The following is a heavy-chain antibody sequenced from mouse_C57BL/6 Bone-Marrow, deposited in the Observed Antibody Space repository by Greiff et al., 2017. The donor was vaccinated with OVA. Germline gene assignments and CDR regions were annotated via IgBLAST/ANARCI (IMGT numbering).Heavy chain of an antibody. V-gene: IGHV6-3*01. CDR2: IRLKSDNYAT. D-gene: IGHD2-4*01. J-gene: IGHJ1*03. CDR3: TGDYDEVWYFDV. Sequence: EVKVEESGGGLVQPGGSMKLSCVASGFTFSNYWMNWVRQSPEKGLEWVAQIRLKSDNYATHYAESVKGRFTISRDDSKSSVYLQMNNLRAEDTGIYYCTGDYDEVWYFDVWGTGTTVTVSS. CDR1: GFTFSNYW.